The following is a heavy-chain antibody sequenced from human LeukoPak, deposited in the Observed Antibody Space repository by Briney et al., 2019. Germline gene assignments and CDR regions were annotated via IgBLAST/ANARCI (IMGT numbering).Heavy chain of an antibody. Sequence: GGSLGLSCTASGFTFSSYEMNWVRQAPGKGLEWVSYISSSGNTIYYADSVKGRFTISRDNAKHSLYLQMNSLRAEDTAVYYCTRDLDGSGSYNWFDPWGQGTLVTVSS. CDR3: TRDLDGSGSYNWFDP. V-gene: IGHV3-48*03. J-gene: IGHJ5*02. CDR2: ISSSGNTI. CDR1: GFTFSSYE. D-gene: IGHD3-10*01.